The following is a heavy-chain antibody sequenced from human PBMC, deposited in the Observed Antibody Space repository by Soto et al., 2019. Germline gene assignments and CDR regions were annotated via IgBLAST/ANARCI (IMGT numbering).Heavy chain of an antibody. CDR2: IIPILGIT. D-gene: IGHD2-21*02. CDR1: GDTFSSYT. J-gene: IGHJ6*02. V-gene: IGHV1-69*02. Sequence: QVQLVQSGAELKKPGSSVKVSCRAPGDTFSSYTVSWVRQAPGQGLEWMGRIIPILGITNYARKFQGRVTITADKSRTTAYMELTTLRSDDTAIYYCARRRYCGADCYSNYYYGMDVWGQGTSVTVSS. CDR3: ARRRYCGADCYSNYYYGMDV.